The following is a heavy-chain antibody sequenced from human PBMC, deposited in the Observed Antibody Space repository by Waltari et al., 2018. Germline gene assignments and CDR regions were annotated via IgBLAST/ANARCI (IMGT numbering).Heavy chain of an antibody. Sequence: QVQLQQWGAGLLKPSETLSLTCAVYGGSFSGYYWSWIRQPPGKGLEWLGEINHSGSTTYNPSLKSRVTISVDTSKNQFSLKLSSVTAADTAVYYCARWDYYDSSGYYVGFDYWGQGTLVTVSS. D-gene: IGHD3-22*01. J-gene: IGHJ4*02. CDR3: ARWDYYDSSGYYVGFDY. V-gene: IGHV4-34*01. CDR1: GGSFSGYY. CDR2: INHSGST.